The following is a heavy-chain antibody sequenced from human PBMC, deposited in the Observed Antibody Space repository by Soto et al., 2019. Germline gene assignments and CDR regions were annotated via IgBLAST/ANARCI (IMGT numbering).Heavy chain of an antibody. CDR3: ARAHMTTVTSYFDY. CDR2: IYYSGST. V-gene: IGHV4-31*03. J-gene: IGHJ4*02. Sequence: SETLSLTCTVSGGSISSGGYYWSWIRQHPGKGLEWIGYIYYSGSTYYNPSLKSRVTISVDTSKNQFSLKLSSVTAADTAVYYCARAHMTTVTSYFDYWGQGTLVTVS. CDR1: GGSISSGGYY. D-gene: IGHD4-4*01.